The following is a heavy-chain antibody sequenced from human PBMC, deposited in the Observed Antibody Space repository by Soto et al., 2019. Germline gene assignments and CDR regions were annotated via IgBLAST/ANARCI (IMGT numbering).Heavy chain of an antibody. CDR3: AKDPVEGEPYYLAS. CDR2: MSYDGSDQ. J-gene: IGHJ4*02. CDR1: GFNFRTYG. D-gene: IGHD1-26*01. Sequence: ESGGGVVQPGRSLRLSCAASGFNFRTYGIHWVRQAPGKGLEWVAVMSYDGSDQYYADSVKGRFTISRDTSKNTLYLQMNSLRPEDTAMYYCAKDPVEGEPYYLASWGQGTLVTVSS. V-gene: IGHV3-30*18.